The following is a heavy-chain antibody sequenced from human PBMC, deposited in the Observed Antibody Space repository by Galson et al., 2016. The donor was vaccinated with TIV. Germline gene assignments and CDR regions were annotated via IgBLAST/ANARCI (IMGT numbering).Heavy chain of an antibody. Sequence: SETLSLTCVVSGHFISSGYYWGWIRQPPGKGLEWIGSIFHSGGTNYNPSLKSRVTISIDTSKRQFSLKLYSVTAADTAIYYCARDKSRRGCFDPWGQGSLVTVSS. CDR3: ARDKSRRGCFDP. V-gene: IGHV4-38-2*02. J-gene: IGHJ5*02. CDR2: IFHSGGT. CDR1: GHFISSGYY.